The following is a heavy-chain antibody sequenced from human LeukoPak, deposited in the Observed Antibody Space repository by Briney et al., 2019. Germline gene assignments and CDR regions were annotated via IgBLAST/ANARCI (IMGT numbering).Heavy chain of an antibody. CDR2: INAGNGNT. Sequence: ASVKVSCKASGYTFTSYYMHWVRQAPGQRLEWMGWINAGNGNTKYSQEFQGRVTITRDTSASTAYMELSSLRSEDMAVYYCARGGVTTVTNHYFDYWGQGTLVTVSS. CDR3: ARGGVTTVTNHYFDY. J-gene: IGHJ4*02. V-gene: IGHV1-3*03. D-gene: IGHD4-17*01. CDR1: GYTFTSYY.